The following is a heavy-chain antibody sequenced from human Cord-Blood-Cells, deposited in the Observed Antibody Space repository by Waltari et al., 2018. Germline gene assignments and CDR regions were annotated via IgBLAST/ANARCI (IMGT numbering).Heavy chain of an antibody. CDR1: GYTFTGYY. Sequence: QVQLVQSGAEVKKPGASVKVSCKASGYTFTGYYMHWVRQAPGHGLEWMGRINPNSGGTNYAQKFQGRVTMTRDTSISTAYMELSRLRSDDTVVYYCARVRRYCSSTSCSDAFDIWGQGTMVTVSS. D-gene: IGHD2-2*01. J-gene: IGHJ3*02. CDR2: INPNSGGT. V-gene: IGHV1-2*05. CDR3: ARVRRYCSSTSCSDAFDI.